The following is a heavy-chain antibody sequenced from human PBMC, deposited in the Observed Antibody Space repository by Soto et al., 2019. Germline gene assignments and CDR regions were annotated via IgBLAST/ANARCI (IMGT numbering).Heavy chain of an antibody. Sequence: GGSLRLSCAASGFTFSSYGMHWVRQAPGKGLEWVAVISYDGSNKYYADSVKGRFTISRDNSKNTLYLQMNSLRAEDTAVYYSAKLFLSVAAAGTDYWGQGTLVTVSS. CDR1: GFTFSSYG. V-gene: IGHV3-30*18. CDR2: ISYDGSNK. CDR3: AKLFLSVAAAGTDY. D-gene: IGHD6-13*01. J-gene: IGHJ4*02.